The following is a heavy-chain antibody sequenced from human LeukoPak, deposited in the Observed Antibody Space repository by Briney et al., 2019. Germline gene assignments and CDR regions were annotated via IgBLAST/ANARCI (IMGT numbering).Heavy chain of an antibody. Sequence: GGSLRLSCAASGFTFSSYWMSWVRQAPGKGLEWVCRINANGASTAYADSVKGRFTISRDNAKNSLYLQMNSLRAEDTALYYCARDGGWYKRGLDYYYYYMDVRGKGTTVTVSS. D-gene: IGHD6-19*01. CDR1: GFTFSSYW. V-gene: IGHV3-20*04. CDR2: INANGAST. CDR3: ARDGGWYKRGLDYYYYYMDV. J-gene: IGHJ6*03.